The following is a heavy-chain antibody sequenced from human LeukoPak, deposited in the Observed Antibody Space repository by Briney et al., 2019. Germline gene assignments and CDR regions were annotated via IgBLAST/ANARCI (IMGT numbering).Heavy chain of an antibody. J-gene: IGHJ4*02. Sequence: SETLSLTCTVSGYSISSGYYWGWIRQPPGKGLEWIGSIYHSGGAFHNPSLKSRVTISVDTSKNQFSLKLSSVTAADTAVYYCARAKGYFDYWGQGTLVTVSS. CDR3: ARAKGYFDY. CDR2: IYHSGGA. CDR1: GYSISSGYY. V-gene: IGHV4-38-2*02.